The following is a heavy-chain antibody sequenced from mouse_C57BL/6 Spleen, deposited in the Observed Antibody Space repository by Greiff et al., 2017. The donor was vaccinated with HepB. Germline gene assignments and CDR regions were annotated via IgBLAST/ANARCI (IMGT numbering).Heavy chain of an antibody. J-gene: IGHJ1*03. Sequence: EVKVVESGGGLVKPGGSLKLSCAASGFTFSSYAMSWVRQTPEKRLEWVATISDGGSYTYYPDNVKGRFTISRDNAKNNLYLQMSHLKSEDTAMYYCARAIHYYGSSYEDWYFDVWGTGTTVTVSS. D-gene: IGHD1-1*01. CDR2: ISDGGSYT. CDR3: ARAIHYYGSSYEDWYFDV. CDR1: GFTFSSYA. V-gene: IGHV5-4*03.